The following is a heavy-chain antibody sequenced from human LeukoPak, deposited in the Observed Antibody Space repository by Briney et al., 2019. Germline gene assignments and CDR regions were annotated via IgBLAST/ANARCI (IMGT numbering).Heavy chain of an antibody. CDR2: IYTSGST. CDR1: GDSISGYS. Sequence: SDTLSLTCTVSGDSISGYSWSWIRQPAGQGLEWIGRIYTSGSTKNNPSFQGRVTMSLDTSKNQFSLRLSSVTAADTAIYYCAKYKFGSDYFSNWGQGTLVTVSS. V-gene: IGHV4-4*07. J-gene: IGHJ4*02. D-gene: IGHD2/OR15-2a*01. CDR3: AKYKFGSDYFSN.